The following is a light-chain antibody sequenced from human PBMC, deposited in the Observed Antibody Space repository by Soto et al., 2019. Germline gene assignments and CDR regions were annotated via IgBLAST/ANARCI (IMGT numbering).Light chain of an antibody. CDR1: QDITIY. CDR2: DAS. V-gene: IGKV1-33*01. J-gene: IGKJ3*01. CDR3: QHYEYLPLT. Sequence: DIQMTQSPPSLSASVGDRVTITCQASQDITIYLNWYQQKPGRAPKLLIYDASTLATGVPSRFSGSGSGTVFSFIITNLQAEDFATHCCQHYEYLPLTFGPGTKVAI.